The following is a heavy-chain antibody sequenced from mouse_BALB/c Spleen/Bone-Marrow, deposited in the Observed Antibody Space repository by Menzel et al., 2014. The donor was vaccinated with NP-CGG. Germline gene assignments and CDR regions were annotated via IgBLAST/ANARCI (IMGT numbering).Heavy chain of an antibody. Sequence: ESGAELVKPGASVKLSCRASGYTFTNYYMYWVKQRPGQGLEWIEEINPSNGGTNFNEKFKSKATLTVDKSSSTAYTQLSSLTSEDSAVYYCTRLPHWGQGTSVTVSS. J-gene: IGHJ4*01. CDR1: GYTFTNYY. CDR2: INPSNGGT. D-gene: IGHD5-1*01. V-gene: IGHV1S81*02. CDR3: TRLPH.